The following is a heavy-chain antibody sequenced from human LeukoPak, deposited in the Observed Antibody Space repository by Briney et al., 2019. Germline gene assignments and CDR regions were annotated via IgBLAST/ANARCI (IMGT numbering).Heavy chain of an antibody. CDR2: INPKSGGT. Sequence: ASVSVSCKASGYTFTGYYMHWVRQAPGQGLEGMGWINPKSGGTNYAQKFQGRVTINRDTDISTAYREVRRLRSDDTAVYYCARHRRSYYDSSGPHFYYFDYWGQGTLVTVSS. CDR1: GYTFTGYY. CDR3: ARHRRSYYDSSGPHFYYFDY. J-gene: IGHJ4*02. V-gene: IGHV1-2*02. D-gene: IGHD3-22*01.